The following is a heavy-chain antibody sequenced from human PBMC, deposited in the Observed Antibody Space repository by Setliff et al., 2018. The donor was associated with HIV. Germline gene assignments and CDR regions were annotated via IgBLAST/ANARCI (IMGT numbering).Heavy chain of an antibody. Sequence: ASVKVSCKASGYTFSNYGMRWVRQAPGQRLEWMGWINVGNGNTKYSEKFQGRVTITRDKSASTAYMELNSLRSEDTALYYCAREGGSGSGWGDQSSDHPIDGWGKGTTVTVSS. V-gene: IGHV1-3*01. CDR2: INVGNGNT. J-gene: IGHJ6*03. CDR1: GYTFSNYG. D-gene: IGHD6-19*01. CDR3: AREGGSGSGWGDQSSDHPIDG.